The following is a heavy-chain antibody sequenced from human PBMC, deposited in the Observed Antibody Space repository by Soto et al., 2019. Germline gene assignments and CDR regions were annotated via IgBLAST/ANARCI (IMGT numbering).Heavy chain of an antibody. CDR2: IYSGGST. V-gene: IGHV3-66*01. D-gene: IGHD6-19*01. CDR1: GFTVSSNY. J-gene: IGHJ4*02. CDR3: AREVSSSGWYAFDY. Sequence: GGSLRLSCAASGFTVSSNYMSWVRQAPGKGLEWVSVIYSGGSTYYADSVKGRFTISRDNSKNTLYLQMNSLRAEDTAVYYCAREVSSSGWYAFDYWGQGTLVTSPQ.